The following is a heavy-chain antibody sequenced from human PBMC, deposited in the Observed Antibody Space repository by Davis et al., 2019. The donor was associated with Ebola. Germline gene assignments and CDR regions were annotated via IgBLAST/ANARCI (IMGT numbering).Heavy chain of an antibody. CDR3: ARDDGDSVEDGWFDP. V-gene: IGHV3-66*02. CDR1: GFSFNNFG. Sequence: PGGSLRLSCAASGFSFNNFGISWVRQSPGKGLDWVSVIYSVGSTYYADSVKGRFTMSRDNSKNTVYLQMDSLRAEDTAVYYCARDDGDSVEDGWFDPWGQGTLVTVSS. J-gene: IGHJ5*02. D-gene: IGHD4-17*01. CDR2: IYSVGST.